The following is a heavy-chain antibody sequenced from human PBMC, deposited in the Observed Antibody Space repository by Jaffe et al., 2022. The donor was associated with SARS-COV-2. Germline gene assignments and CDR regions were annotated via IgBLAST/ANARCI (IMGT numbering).Heavy chain of an antibody. CDR2: INDGGHS. CDR1: GGPFSGHY. J-gene: IGHJ2*01. V-gene: IGHV4-34*01. D-gene: IGHD2-8*01. CDR3: AAQWSLWGYFDL. Sequence: QVQLQQWGAGLLKPSETLSLTCDVSGGPFSGHYWSWLRQPPGKGLEWIGEINDGGHSNYNPSLKSRVTISVDTSKSQFSLKLNSLTAADTAVYYCAAQWSLWGYFDLWGRGTLVTVSP.